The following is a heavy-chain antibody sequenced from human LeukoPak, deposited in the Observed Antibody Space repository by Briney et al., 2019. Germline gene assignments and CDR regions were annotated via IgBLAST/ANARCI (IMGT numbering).Heavy chain of an antibody. CDR1: GGTFSSYA. J-gene: IGHJ6*03. CDR2: IIPIFCTA. V-gene: IGHV1-69*01. CDR3: AIVVVPAAILGGGYYYYYYMDV. D-gene: IGHD2-2*02. Sequence: SVKVSCKASGGTFSSYAISWVRQAPGQGLEWMGGIIPIFCTANYAQKFQGRVTITADESTSTAYMELSSLRSEDTAVYYCAIVVVPAAILGGGYYYYYYMDVWGKGTTVTVSS.